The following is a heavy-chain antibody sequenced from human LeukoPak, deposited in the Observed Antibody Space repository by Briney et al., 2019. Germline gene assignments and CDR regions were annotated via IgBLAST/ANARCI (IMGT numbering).Heavy chain of an antibody. CDR2: IYYSGST. J-gene: IGHJ4*02. V-gene: IGHV4-39*01. CDR1: GGSISSSSYY. D-gene: IGHD3-3*01. Sequence: SETLSLTCTVSGGSISSSSYYWGWIRQPPGKGLEWIGSIYYSGSTHYNPSLKSRVTISVDTSKNQFSLKVSSVTAADTAVYYCATDYDFWCGYNNYWGQGTLVTVSS. CDR3: ATDYDFWCGYNNY.